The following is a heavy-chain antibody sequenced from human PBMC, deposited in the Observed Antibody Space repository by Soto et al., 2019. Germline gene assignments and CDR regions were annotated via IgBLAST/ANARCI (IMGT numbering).Heavy chain of an antibody. CDR1: GGSISSGGCS. D-gene: IGHD4-17*01. J-gene: IGHJ4*02. V-gene: IGHV4-30-2*01. Sequence: SETLSLTCAVSGGSISSGGCSWYWIRQPPGKGLEWIGYIYHSGSTYYNPSLKSRVTISVDRSKNQFSLKLSSVTAADTAVYYCARGQTTVTTLDYWGQGTLVTVSS. CDR3: ARGQTTVTTLDY. CDR2: IYHSGST.